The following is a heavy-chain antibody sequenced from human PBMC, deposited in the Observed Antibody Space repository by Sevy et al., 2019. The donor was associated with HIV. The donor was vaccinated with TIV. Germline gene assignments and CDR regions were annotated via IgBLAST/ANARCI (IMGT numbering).Heavy chain of an antibody. Sequence: ASVKVSCKASGYTFTSYGISWVRQAPGQGLEWMGWISAYNGNTNYALKLQGRVTMTTDTSTSKAYMELRSLRSDDTAVYYCARGSFFGLVIIAGMDVWGHGTTVTVSS. CDR1: GYTFTSYG. V-gene: IGHV1-18*01. D-gene: IGHD3-3*01. J-gene: IGHJ6*02. CDR2: ISAYNGNT. CDR3: ARGSFFGLVIIAGMDV.